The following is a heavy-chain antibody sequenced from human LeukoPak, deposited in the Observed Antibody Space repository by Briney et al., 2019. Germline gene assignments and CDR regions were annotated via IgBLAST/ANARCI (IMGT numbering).Heavy chain of an antibody. Sequence: PGGSLRLSCAASGFTFSSYWMSWVRQAPGKGLEWVANIKHDGSEKYYVDSVKGRFTISRDNAKNSLYLQMNSLRAEDTAVYYCARGDGRDGYKGRLEYWGQGNLVTVSS. D-gene: IGHD5-24*01. CDR2: IKHDGSEK. J-gene: IGHJ4*02. CDR1: GFTFSSYW. V-gene: IGHV3-7*01. CDR3: ARGDGRDGYKGRLEY.